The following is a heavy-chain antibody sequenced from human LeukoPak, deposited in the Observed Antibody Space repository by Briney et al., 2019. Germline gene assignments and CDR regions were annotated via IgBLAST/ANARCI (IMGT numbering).Heavy chain of an antibody. V-gene: IGHV3-23*01. Sequence: GGSLRLSCAASGFIFSNYALAWVRQAPGKGLEWVSGISRIGGSTHYADSVKGRFTISRDNSKNILYLQMNSLRAEDTAVYYCARAGRDSSGYWDYWGQGTLVTVSS. CDR2: ISRIGGST. CDR1: GFIFSNYA. CDR3: ARAGRDSSGYWDY. D-gene: IGHD3-22*01. J-gene: IGHJ4*02.